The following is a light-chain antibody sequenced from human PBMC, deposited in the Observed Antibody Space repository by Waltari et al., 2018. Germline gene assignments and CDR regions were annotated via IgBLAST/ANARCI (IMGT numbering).Light chain of an antibody. CDR2: QND. Sequence: SFELNQAPSVSVSPGQTATMSCSGDGFADKLICWFHQKPGQSPILVMFQNDRRPSGVPERFSGSRSGDTATRTISGTQAMDEADYYCHAWDKTRGVFGGGTKVSVL. CDR3: HAWDKTRGV. J-gene: IGLJ1*01. CDR1: GFADKL. V-gene: IGLV3-1*01.